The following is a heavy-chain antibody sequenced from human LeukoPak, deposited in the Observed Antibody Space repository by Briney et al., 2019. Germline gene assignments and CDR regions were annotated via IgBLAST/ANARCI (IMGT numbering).Heavy chain of an antibody. J-gene: IGHJ4*02. V-gene: IGHV5-51*01. D-gene: IGHD4-17*01. CDR1: GYSFASDW. Sequence: ESLKISCKGSGYSFASDWIGWVRQMPGKGLEWMGIIYPGDSDTKYSPSFQGQVTISVDKSISTAYLQWNSLKASDTAMYYCVRGDYGTYWGQGTLVTVSS. CDR3: VRGDYGTY. CDR2: IYPGDSDT.